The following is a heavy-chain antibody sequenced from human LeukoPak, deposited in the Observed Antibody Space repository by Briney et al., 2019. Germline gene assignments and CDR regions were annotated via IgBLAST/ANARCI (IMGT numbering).Heavy chain of an antibody. CDR2: INPNSGGT. Sequence: ASVKVSCKASGYTFTGYYMHWVLQAPGQGLEWMGWINPNSGGTNYAQKFQGRVTMTRDTSISTAYMELSRLRSDDTAVYYCARVFGYCSSTSCYRLQHWGQGTLVTVSS. V-gene: IGHV1-2*02. D-gene: IGHD2-2*02. CDR3: ARVFGYCSSTSCYRLQH. J-gene: IGHJ1*01. CDR1: GYTFTGYY.